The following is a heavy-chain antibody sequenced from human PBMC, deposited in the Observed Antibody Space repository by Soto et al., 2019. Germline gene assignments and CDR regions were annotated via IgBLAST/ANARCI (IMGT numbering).Heavy chain of an antibody. Sequence: SETLSLTCTVSGGSISSYYWSWIRQPPGKGLEWIGYIYYSGSTNYNPSLKSRVTISVDTSKNQFSLKLSSVTAADTAVYYCARDPGYYDILTGYSAGWFDPWGQGTLVTVSS. J-gene: IGHJ5*02. D-gene: IGHD3-9*01. CDR3: ARDPGYYDILTGYSAGWFDP. V-gene: IGHV4-59*01. CDR2: IYYSGST. CDR1: GGSISSYY.